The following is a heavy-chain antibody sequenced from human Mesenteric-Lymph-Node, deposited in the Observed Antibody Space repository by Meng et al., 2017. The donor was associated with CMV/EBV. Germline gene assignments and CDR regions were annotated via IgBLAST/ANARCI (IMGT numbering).Heavy chain of an antibody. V-gene: IGHV3-20*04. CDR1: GFTFSSYA. CDR3: ARGWYSKGDY. J-gene: IGHJ4*02. D-gene: IGHD4-11*01. CDR2: INWNGGST. Sequence: GGSLRLSCAASGFTFSSYAMSWVRQAPGKGLEWVSGINWNGGSTGYADSVKGRFTISRDNAKNSLYLQMNSLRAEDTALYYCARGWYSKGDYWGQGTLVTVSS.